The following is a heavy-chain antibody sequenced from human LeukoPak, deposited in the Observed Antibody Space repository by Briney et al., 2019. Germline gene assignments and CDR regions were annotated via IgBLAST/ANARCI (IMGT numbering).Heavy chain of an antibody. CDR3: AKDYGPLSSY. J-gene: IGHJ4*02. D-gene: IGHD4-17*01. Sequence: GGSLRLSCAGSGFSFSSYGMHWVRQAPGKGLEWMAFIRSDGSNKYYADSVKGRFTISRDNSKNTLYLQMNSLRAEDTAVYYCAKDYGPLSSYWGQGILVTVSS. CDR1: GFSFSSYG. V-gene: IGHV3-30*02. CDR2: IRSDGSNK.